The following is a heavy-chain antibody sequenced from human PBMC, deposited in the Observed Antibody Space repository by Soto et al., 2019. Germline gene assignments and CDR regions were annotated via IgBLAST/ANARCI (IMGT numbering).Heavy chain of an antibody. CDR2: VNPNSGDT. CDR1: GYSFTSYD. CDR3: ARVSFLAPVTGAEIFDF. Sequence: QVQLVQSGAEVKKPGASVKVSCKASGYSFTSYDMNWVRQAPGQGLEWMGWVNPNSGDTDYAQKFQDRVTMTTDTPIRAAYMELSSLSYEDTAVYYCARVSFLAPVTGAEIFDFWGQGTMVTVSS. D-gene: IGHD2-21*02. J-gene: IGHJ3*01. V-gene: IGHV1-8*01.